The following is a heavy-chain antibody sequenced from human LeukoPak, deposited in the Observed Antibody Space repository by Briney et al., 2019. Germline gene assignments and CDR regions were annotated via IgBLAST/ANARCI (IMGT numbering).Heavy chain of an antibody. V-gene: IGHV1-46*01. J-gene: IGHJ4*02. CDR2: INPSVGTS. Sequence: ASVKVSCKASGYAFTTYYIHWVRQAPGQGLEWLGIINPSVGTSNYAQTFQGRVAMTRDTSISTAYMELSRLRSDDTAVYYCARSGYSYGRIYFDYWGQGTLVTVSS. CDR1: GYAFTTYY. D-gene: IGHD5-18*01. CDR3: ARSGYSYGRIYFDY.